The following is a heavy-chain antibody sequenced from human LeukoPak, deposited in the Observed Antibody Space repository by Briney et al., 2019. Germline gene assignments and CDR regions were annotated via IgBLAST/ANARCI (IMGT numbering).Heavy chain of an antibody. CDR2: IYYSGST. J-gene: IGHJ4*02. CDR1: GGSISSGGYY. V-gene: IGHV4-31*03. CDR3: ARHGFDPMKTARYFGY. D-gene: IGHD3-9*01. Sequence: PSETLSLTCTVSGGSISSGGYYWSWIRQHPGKGLEWIGYIYYSGSTYYNPSLKSRVTISVDTSKNQFSLKLSSETAADTAVYYCARHGFDPMKTARYFGYWGQGTLVTVSS.